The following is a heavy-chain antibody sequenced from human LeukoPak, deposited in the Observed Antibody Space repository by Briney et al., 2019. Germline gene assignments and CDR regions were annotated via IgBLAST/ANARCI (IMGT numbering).Heavy chain of an antibody. V-gene: IGHV4-4*02. CDR2: IHHSGST. CDR1: GGSISSSHW. J-gene: IGHJ4*02. CDR3: ASGTYYDFWSGYHTFDY. D-gene: IGHD3-3*01. Sequence: SETLSLTCAISGGSISSSHWWSWVRQPPGKGLEWIGEIHHSGSTNYNPSLKSRVSISVDKFKNQFSLKLSSVTAADTAVYYCASGTYYDFWSGYHTFDYWGQGTLVTVSS.